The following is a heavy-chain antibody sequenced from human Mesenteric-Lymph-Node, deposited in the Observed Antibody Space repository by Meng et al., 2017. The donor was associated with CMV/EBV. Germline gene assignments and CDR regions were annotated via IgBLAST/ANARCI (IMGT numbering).Heavy chain of an antibody. D-gene: IGHD3-10*01. J-gene: IGHJ4*02. CDR3: ARDFYYYGSGTPDY. V-gene: IGHV3-21*01. CDR1: GFTFSSYS. Sequence: SGFTFSSYSMNWGRQAPGKGLEWVSSISSSSSYIYYADSVKGRFTISRDNAKNSLYLQMNSLRAEDTAVYYCARDFYYYGSGTPDYWGQGTLVTVSS. CDR2: ISSSSSYI.